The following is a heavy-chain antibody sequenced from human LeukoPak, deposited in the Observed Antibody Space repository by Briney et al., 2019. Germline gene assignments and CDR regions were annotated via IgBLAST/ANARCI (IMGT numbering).Heavy chain of an antibody. CDR3: ARGPYSSGWYSDY. J-gene: IGHJ4*02. Sequence: ASVKVSCKASGYTFTSYDINRVRQATGQGLEWMGWMNPNSGNTGYAQKFQGRVTMTRNTSISTAYMELSSLRSEDTAVYYCARGPYSSGWYSDYWGQGTLVTVSS. CDR1: GYTFTSYD. V-gene: IGHV1-8*01. CDR2: MNPNSGNT. D-gene: IGHD6-19*01.